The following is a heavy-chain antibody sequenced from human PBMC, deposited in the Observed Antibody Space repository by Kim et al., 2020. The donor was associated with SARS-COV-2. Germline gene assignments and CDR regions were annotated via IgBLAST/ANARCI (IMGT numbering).Heavy chain of an antibody. J-gene: IGHJ5*02. CDR3: ARGYCSSTSCYAGPGHWFDP. V-gene: IGHV4-39*07. CDR1: GGSISSSSCY. Sequence: SETLSLTCTVSGGSISSSSCYWGWIRQPPGKGLEWIGSIYYSGSTYYNPSLKSRVTISVDTSKNQFSLKLSSVTAADTAVYYCARGYCSSTSCYAGPGHWFDPWGQGTLVTVSS. D-gene: IGHD2-2*01. CDR2: IYYSGST.